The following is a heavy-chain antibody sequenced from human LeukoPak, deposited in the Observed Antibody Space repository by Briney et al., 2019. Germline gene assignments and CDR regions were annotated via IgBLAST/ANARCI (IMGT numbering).Heavy chain of an antibody. J-gene: IGHJ4*02. CDR1: GFTFSSYG. CDR3: AKTADMVRGVIGWDY. D-gene: IGHD3-10*01. CDR2: IRYDGSNK. V-gene: IGHV3-30*02. Sequence: GGSLRLSCAASGFTFSSYGMHWVRQAPGKGLEWVAFIRYDGSNKYYADSVKGRFTISRDNSKNTLYLQMNSLRAEDTAVYYCAKTADMVRGVIGWDYWGQGTLVTVSS.